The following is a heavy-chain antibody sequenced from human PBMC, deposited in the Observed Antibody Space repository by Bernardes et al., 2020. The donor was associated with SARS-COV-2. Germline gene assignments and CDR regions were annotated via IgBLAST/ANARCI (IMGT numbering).Heavy chain of an antibody. V-gene: IGHV3-7*04. CDR2: IKLDGSDK. CDR1: GFTFSTYW. CDR3: VRGGGAFDI. Sequence: GGSLRLSCAASGFTFSTYWMSWVRQAPGKGLEWVANIKLDGSDKYYVDSVKGRFTISRDNAENSLYLQVNSLRAEDTAVYYCVRGGGAFDIWGQGTMVTVSS. D-gene: IGHD3-16*01. J-gene: IGHJ3*02.